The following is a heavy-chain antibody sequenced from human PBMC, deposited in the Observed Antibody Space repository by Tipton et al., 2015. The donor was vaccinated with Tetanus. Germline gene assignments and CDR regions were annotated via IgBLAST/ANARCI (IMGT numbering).Heavy chain of an antibody. CDR2: MYYSGST. J-gene: IGHJ6*02. CDR1: GGSIYNRNFY. Sequence: TLSLTCSVSGGSIYNRNFYWGWIRQPPGKGLEWIGSMYYSGSTYYNPSLKTRVTVSVDTSKNQFSLNVRSVTAADTAVYFCARTPDYYYGMDVWGQGTTVTVSS. V-gene: IGHV4-39*01. CDR3: ARTPDYYYGMDV.